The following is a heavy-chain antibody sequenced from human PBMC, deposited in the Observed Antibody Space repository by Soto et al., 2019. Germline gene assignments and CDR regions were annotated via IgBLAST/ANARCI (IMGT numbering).Heavy chain of an antibody. CDR3: ASDTYGDYVGYFDP. V-gene: IGHV4-30-2*01. J-gene: IGHJ5*02. D-gene: IGHD4-17*01. CDR1: GDTISTGGYS. CDR2: TYHSGNP. Sequence: QLQLQESGSRLVKSSETLSLTCAVSGDTISTGGYSWAWIRQPPGKPLEWIGHTYHSGNPHYNPSRKSRVIISVDRSKDQFSLKLSSVTAADTAVYYCASDTYGDYVGYFDPWGQGTLVTVSS.